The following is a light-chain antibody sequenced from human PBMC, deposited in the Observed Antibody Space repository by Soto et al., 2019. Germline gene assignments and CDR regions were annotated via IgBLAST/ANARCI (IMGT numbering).Light chain of an antibody. CDR2: EVT. CDR3: GSYSSSTTPFV. V-gene: IGLV2-14*01. CDR1: CSDVGGYNY. Sequence: QSALTQPASVSGSPGQSITISCTGTCSDVGGYNYVSWYQQHPGKAPKLMIYEVTNRPSGVSNRFPGSKSGNTASLTISGLQAEDEADYYCGSYSSSTTPFVFGSGTKVTVL. J-gene: IGLJ1*01.